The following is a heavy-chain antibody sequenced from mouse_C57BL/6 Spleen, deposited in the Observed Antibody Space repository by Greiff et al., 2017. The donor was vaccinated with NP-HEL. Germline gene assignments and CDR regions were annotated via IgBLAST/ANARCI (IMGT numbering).Heavy chain of an antibody. D-gene: IGHD4-1*01. J-gene: IGHJ2*01. CDR2: IDPENGDT. Sequence: VQLQQSGAELVRPGASVKLSCTASGFNIKDDYMHWVKQRPEQGLEWIGWIDPENGDTEYASKFQGKATITADTSSNTAYLQLSSRTSEDTAVYYCTTRLLTGTSYWGQGTTLTVSS. V-gene: IGHV14-4*01. CDR1: GFNIKDDY. CDR3: TTRLLTGTSY.